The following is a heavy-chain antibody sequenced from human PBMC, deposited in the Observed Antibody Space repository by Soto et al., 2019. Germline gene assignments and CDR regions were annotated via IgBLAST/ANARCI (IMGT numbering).Heavy chain of an antibody. J-gene: IGHJ4*02. D-gene: IGHD4-17*01. CDR1: GYTFDIYD. CDR3: ARVGGEYEAIYS. CDR2: SSGYRGNT. V-gene: IGHV1-18*01. Sequence: QVQLVQSGAEVKKPGASVKVSCKASGYTFDIYDINWVRQAPGQGLEWMGWSSGYRGNTYTGQKFQGRLTLFTDTSTTTAYMELTSLRSDDTAVYYCARVGGEYEAIYSWGQGTRVTVSS.